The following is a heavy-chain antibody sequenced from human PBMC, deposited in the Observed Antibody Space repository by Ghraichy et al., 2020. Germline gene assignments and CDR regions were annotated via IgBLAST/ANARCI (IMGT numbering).Heavy chain of an antibody. J-gene: IGHJ4*02. V-gene: IGHV3-20*01. D-gene: IGHD3-9*01. CDR3: ARAPTHYDILTGYSSHFDY. Sequence: GGSLRLSCAASGFTFDDYGMSWVRQAPGKGLEWVSGINWNGGSTGYADSVKGRFTISRDNAKNSLYLQMNSLRAEDTALYHCARAPTHYDILTGYSSHFDYWGQGTLVTVSS. CDR2: INWNGGST. CDR1: GFTFDDYG.